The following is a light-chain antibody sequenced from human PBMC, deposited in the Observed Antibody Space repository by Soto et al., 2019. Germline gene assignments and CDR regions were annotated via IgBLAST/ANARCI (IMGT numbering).Light chain of an antibody. V-gene: IGKV3-20*01. Sequence: EIVLTQSPGTLSLSPGERATLSCRASQSIANNYLAWYQQKPGQSPRLLISGASSRATGVPDRFSGSGSGTDFTLTIRSLAPEDFAVYYCQHDGYSPPLTCGGGTKVEI. CDR1: QSIANNY. J-gene: IGKJ4*01. CDR3: QHDGYSPPLT. CDR2: GAS.